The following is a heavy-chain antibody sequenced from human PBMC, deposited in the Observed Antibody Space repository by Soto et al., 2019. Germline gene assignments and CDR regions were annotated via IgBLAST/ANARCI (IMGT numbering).Heavy chain of an antibody. CDR3: ARQIRYTYGYFPRYNDQ. D-gene: IGHD5-18*01. CDR2: IYYSGNT. CDR1: GASISSDNYY. V-gene: IGHV4-39*01. J-gene: IGHJ4*02. Sequence: PSETLSLTCSVSGASISSDNYYWGWIRQTPGKGLEWIGSIYYSGNTYYNPSLKSRLTISVDTSKSQFSLTLSSVTAADSAMYFCARQIRYTYGYFPRYNDQWGQGTRVTVSS.